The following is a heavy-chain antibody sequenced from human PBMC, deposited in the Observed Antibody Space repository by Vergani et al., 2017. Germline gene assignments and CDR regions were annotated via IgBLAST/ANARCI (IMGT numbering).Heavy chain of an antibody. CDR3: VRRNNGVRETDYFDY. V-gene: IGHV4-30-2*01. CDR2: IFQSGSP. Sequence: QLQLQESGSGLVKPSQTLSLNCAASGSSISSVAFSWGWIRQPPGRGLQWIGHIFQSGSPDYNASLKSRVNISLDKSKNHFSLSLSSVTAADTAVYYCVRRNNGVRETDYFDYWGQGILVTVSS. J-gene: IGHJ4*02. D-gene: IGHD3-10*01. CDR1: GSSISSVAFS.